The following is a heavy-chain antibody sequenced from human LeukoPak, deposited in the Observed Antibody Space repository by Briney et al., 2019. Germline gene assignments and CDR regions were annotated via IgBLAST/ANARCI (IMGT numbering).Heavy chain of an antibody. CDR3: DGGGY. V-gene: IGHV3-69-1*01. D-gene: IGHD4-23*01. CDR2: ISSSSTI. CDR1: GYTLSDYY. Sequence: GEALRLSCAASGYTLSDYYMNSGRQAPGKGQEWVSSISSSSTIHYADSVKGRFTISRDNAKNSLYLQMNSLRAEDTAVYWEDGGGYWGQGTLVTVPS. J-gene: IGHJ4*02.